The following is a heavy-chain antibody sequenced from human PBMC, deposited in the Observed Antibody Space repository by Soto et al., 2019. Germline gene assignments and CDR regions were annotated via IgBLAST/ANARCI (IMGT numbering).Heavy chain of an antibody. CDR3: ATRKDYDFWSGSPYYYYGMDV. V-gene: IGHV1-69*11. CDR2: IIPIVGTA. CDR1: GYTFTKFL. D-gene: IGHD3-3*01. J-gene: IGHJ6*02. Sequence: ASVKVSCKASGYTFTKFLIHWVRQAPGQGLEWMGRIIPIVGTANDAQKFQGRVTMTADESTSTAYMELSSLRSEDTAVYYCATRKDYDFWSGSPYYYYGMDVWGQGTTVTVSS.